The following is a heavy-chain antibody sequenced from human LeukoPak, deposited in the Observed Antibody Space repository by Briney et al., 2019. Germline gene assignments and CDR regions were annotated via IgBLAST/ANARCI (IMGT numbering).Heavy chain of an antibody. V-gene: IGHV4-4*07. Sequence: PSETLSLTCTVPGGSINKYYWSWIRQPAGKGLEWIGRIYTRGSANYNPSLKSRVTMSVDTSKNQFSLKLSSVTAADTAVYYCARGRYCSADTCSGGDAFDIWGQGTMVSVSS. CDR1: GGSINKYY. CDR3: ARGRYCSADTCSGGDAFDI. J-gene: IGHJ3*02. D-gene: IGHD2-15*01. CDR2: IYTRGSA.